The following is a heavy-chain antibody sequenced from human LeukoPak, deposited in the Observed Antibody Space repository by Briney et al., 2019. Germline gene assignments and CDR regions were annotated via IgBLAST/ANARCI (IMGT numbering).Heavy chain of an antibody. J-gene: IGHJ4*02. V-gene: IGHV3-64D*09. D-gene: IGHD2/OR15-2a*01. CDR3: VKASSEYNYDY. Sequence: RGSLRLSCSASGFTFSSYAMHWVRQSPGQGLEYVSAISKNGGDTYYADSVKGRFSISRDNSKNTLDLQMASLRAEDTAIYYCVKASSEYNYDYWGQGTLVTV. CDR1: GFTFSSYA. CDR2: ISKNGGDT.